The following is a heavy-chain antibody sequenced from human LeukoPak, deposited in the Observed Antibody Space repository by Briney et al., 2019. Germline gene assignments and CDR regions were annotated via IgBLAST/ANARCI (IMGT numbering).Heavy chain of an antibody. V-gene: IGHV1-69*05. CDR3: ARDYDSSGYYYLYYFDY. D-gene: IGHD3-22*01. CDR2: IIPIFGTA. J-gene: IGHJ4*02. CDR1: GGTFSSYA. Sequence: SVKVSCKASGGTFSSYAISWVRQAPGQGLEWMGRIIPIFGTANYAQKFQGRVTITTDESASTAYMELSSLRSEDTAVYYCARDYDSSGYYYLYYFDYWGQGTLVTVSS.